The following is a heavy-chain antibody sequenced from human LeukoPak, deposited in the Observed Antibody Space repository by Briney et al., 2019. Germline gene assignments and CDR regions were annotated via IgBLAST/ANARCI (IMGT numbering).Heavy chain of an antibody. J-gene: IGHJ4*02. CDR1: GFISSDYY. V-gene: IGHV3-11*04. Sequence: PGGSLRLSCAVSGFISSDYYMSWIRQAPGKGLEWVSYISNSSSTIYYADSVKGRFTISRDNAKNSLYLQMSSLRDEDTAVYYCASLMTTVYYFDYWGQGTLVTVSS. D-gene: IGHD4-17*01. CDR3: ASLMTTVYYFDY. CDR2: ISNSSSTI.